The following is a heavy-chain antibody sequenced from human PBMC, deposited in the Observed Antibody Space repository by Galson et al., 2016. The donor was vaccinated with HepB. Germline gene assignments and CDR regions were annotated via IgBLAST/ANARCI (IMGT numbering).Heavy chain of an antibody. D-gene: IGHD3-10*01. V-gene: IGHV1-2*02. J-gene: IGHJ4*02. CDR1: GYTFSGYY. CDR2: INPNRGVT. Sequence: SVKVSCKASGYTFSGYYMHWVRQAPGQGLEWMGWINPNRGVTNYAQKFQGRVTVTRDTSISTGYMELSRLRSDDTAVYYCARLLDKSSLPNFDYWGQGTLVTVSS. CDR3: ARLLDKSSLPNFDY.